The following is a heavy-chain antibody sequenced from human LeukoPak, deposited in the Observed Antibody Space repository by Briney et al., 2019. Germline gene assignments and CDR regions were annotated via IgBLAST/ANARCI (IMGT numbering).Heavy chain of an antibody. Sequence: PGGSLRLSCAASGLTFSSYGMHWVRQAPGKGLEWVAVIWYDGSNKYYADSVKGRFTISRDNSKNTLYLQMNSLRAEDTAVYYCARGNVYYYDSSGPTLGDAFDIWGQGTMVTVSS. CDR3: ARGNVYYYDSSGPTLGDAFDI. CDR1: GLTFSSYG. CDR2: IWYDGSNK. V-gene: IGHV3-33*01. D-gene: IGHD3-22*01. J-gene: IGHJ3*02.